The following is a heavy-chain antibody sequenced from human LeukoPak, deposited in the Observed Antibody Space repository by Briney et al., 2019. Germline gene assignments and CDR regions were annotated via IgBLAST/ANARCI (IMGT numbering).Heavy chain of an antibody. J-gene: IGHJ5*02. CDR3: ARAPDYGDYRSWFDP. CDR2: IWYDGSNK. D-gene: IGHD4-17*01. CDR1: GFTFSSYG. Sequence: GGSLRLSCAASGFTFSSYGMHWVRQAPGKGLEWVAVIWYDGSNKYYADSVKGRFTISRDNSKNTPYLQMNSLRAEDTAVYNCARAPDYGDYRSWFDPWGQGTLVTVSS. V-gene: IGHV3-30*19.